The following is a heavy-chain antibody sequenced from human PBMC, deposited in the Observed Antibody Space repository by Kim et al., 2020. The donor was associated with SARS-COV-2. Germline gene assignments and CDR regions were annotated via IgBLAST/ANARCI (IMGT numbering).Heavy chain of an antibody. D-gene: IGHD2-15*01. CDR2: ISYDGSNK. CDR3: VGEGDCSGGSCYHYYYYGMDV. CDR1: GFTFSSYA. J-gene: IGHJ6*02. V-gene: IGHV3-30*04. Sequence: GGSLRLSCAASGFTFSSYAMHWVRQAPGKGLEWGAVISYDGSNKYYADSVKGRFTISRDNSKNTLYLQMNSLRAEDTAVYYCVGEGDCSGGSCYHYYYYGMDVWGQGATVTVSS.